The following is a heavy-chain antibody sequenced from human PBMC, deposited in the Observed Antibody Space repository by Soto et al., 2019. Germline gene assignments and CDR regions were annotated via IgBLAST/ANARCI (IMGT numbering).Heavy chain of an antibody. CDR2: IYYSGST. D-gene: IGHD4-17*01. V-gene: IGHV4-31*03. Sequence: QVRLEESGPGLVKPSETLSLICSVSGGSVNNADYFWSWIRHHPENGLEWIGYIYYSGSTRYNPSFKTRAPLSIDTSKNQCSLRLNSVTVADTAVYFCARDADYGGSRGGMDVWGRGTTVTVSS. J-gene: IGHJ6*02. CDR1: GGSVNNADYF. CDR3: ARDADYGGSRGGMDV.